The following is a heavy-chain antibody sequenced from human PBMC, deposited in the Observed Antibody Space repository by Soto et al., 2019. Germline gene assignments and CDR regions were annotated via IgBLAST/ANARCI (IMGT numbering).Heavy chain of an antibody. CDR3: ARGFQMSFGY. J-gene: IGHJ4*02. CDR1: GFTVSDSY. D-gene: IGHD2-21*01. V-gene: IGHV3-53*01. CDR2: IYRGGST. Sequence: PGGSLRLSCAASGFTVSDSYMNWVRQAPGKGLEWVSIIYRGGSTYHGDSVKGRFIISRDSSKNTLYLQMNSLRAEDTAVYYCARGFQMSFGYWGQGTLVTVSS.